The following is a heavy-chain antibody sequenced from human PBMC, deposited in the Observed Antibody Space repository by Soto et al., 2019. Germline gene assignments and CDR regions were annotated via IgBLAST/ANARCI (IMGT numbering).Heavy chain of an antibody. V-gene: IGHV5-51*01. CDR2: IYPSDSDT. CDR1: GYNFAGYW. J-gene: IGHJ4*02. D-gene: IGHD3-3*01. CDR3: ARGGVSPRTFDY. Sequence: GESLKISCKGSGYNFAGYWIAWVRQMPGKGLELMGIIYPSDSDTRYRPSFQGQVTISADKSISSAYLQWSSLRASDTAMYYFARGGVSPRTFDYWGQGTPDTVSA.